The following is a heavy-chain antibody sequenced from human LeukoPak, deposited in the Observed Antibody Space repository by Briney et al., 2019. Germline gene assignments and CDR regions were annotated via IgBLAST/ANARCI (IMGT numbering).Heavy chain of an antibody. CDR2: ISSSSSYI. D-gene: IGHD6-6*01. Sequence: GGSLRLSCAASGFTFSSYSMNWVRQAPGKGLEWVSSISSSSSYIYYADSVKGRFTISRDNSKNTLYLQMNSLRAEDTAVYYCTRVFEYSSSSGWIYFDYWGQGTLVTVSS. CDR1: GFTFSSYS. V-gene: IGHV3-21*04. J-gene: IGHJ4*02. CDR3: TRVFEYSSSSGWIYFDY.